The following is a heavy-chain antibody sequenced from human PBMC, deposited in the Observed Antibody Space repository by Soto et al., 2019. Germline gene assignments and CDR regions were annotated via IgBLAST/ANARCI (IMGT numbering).Heavy chain of an antibody. Sequence: QVKLVQSGAEVKKPGASVKVSCKTSGYSFTRDDINWVRQAVGQGLQWLGWVNPKNGDTGYAQEFQGRVSMTRNISISTGYMELTGLRPEDTAVYYCARVDETGWFAPWGQGTLVTVSS. CDR3: ARVDETGWFAP. V-gene: IGHV1-8*01. CDR2: VNPKNGDT. J-gene: IGHJ5*02. CDR1: GYSFTRDD.